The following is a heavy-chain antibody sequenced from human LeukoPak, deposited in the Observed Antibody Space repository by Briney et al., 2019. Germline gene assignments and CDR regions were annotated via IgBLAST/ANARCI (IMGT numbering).Heavy chain of an antibody. CDR1: GFTFSSYA. CDR2: ISGSGGST. D-gene: IGHD3-22*01. CDR3: AKDLGDSSGYYNDAFDI. V-gene: IGHV3-23*01. Sequence: PGGSLRLSCAASGFTFSSYAMSWVRQAPGKGLEWVSAISGSGGSTCYADSVKGRFTISRDNSKNTLYLQMNSLRAEDTAVYYCAKDLGDSSGYYNDAFDIWGQGTMVTVSS. J-gene: IGHJ3*02.